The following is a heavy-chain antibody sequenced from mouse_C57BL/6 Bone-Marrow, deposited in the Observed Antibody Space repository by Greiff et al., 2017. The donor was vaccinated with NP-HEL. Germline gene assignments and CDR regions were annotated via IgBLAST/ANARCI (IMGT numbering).Heavy chain of an antibody. J-gene: IGHJ3*01. D-gene: IGHD2-4*01. CDR1: GFTFSSYA. CDR2: ISDGGSYT. V-gene: IGHV5-4*03. Sequence: EVKLMESGGGLVKPGGSLKLSCAASGFTFSSYAMSWVRQTPEKRLEWVATISDGGSYTYYPDNVKGRFTISRDNAKNNLYLQMSHLKSEDTAMYYCARCYDYDGWFAYWGQGTLVTVSA. CDR3: ARCYDYDGWFAY.